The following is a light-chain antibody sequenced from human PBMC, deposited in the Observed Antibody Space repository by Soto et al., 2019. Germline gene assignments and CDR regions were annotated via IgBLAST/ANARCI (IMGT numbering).Light chain of an antibody. CDR2: NAS. V-gene: IGKV3-11*01. CDR3: QQRSNWPLT. J-gene: IGKJ4*01. Sequence: EIVLTQSPATLSLSPGERATLSCSASQSVSSYLAWYQQKPGQAPRLLIYNASNRATGIPARFSGSGSGTDFTLTISSLEAEDSAVYYCQQRSNWPLTFGGGTKVEIK. CDR1: QSVSSY.